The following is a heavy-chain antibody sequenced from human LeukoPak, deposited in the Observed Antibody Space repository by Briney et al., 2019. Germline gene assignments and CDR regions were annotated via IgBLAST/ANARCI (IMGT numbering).Heavy chain of an antibody. J-gene: IGHJ4*02. V-gene: IGHV3-30*02. CDR1: GFTFSTYG. CDR3: ARGRYDSSGYYPIFDY. D-gene: IGHD3-22*01. CDR2: VRYDGSKK. Sequence: GGSLRLSCAASGFTFSTYGMHWVRQAPGKGLEWVAFVRYDGSKKYYTNSVKGRFTISRDNSKNTMYLQMNSLRAEDTAVYYCARGRYDSSGYYPIFDYWGQGTLVTVSS.